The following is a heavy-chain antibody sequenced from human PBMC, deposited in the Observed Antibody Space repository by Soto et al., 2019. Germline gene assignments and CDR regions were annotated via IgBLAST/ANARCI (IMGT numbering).Heavy chain of an antibody. Sequence: VQLVESGGGVVQPGGSLRLSCAASGFTFSDYAMHWVRQAPGKGLEWVAVVSHDGRNTHYADSVKGRFPISRDSSKNTVCLEMTSLRAEDTAVYYCAKGGRQWLVTSDFNYWGQGALVTVSS. D-gene: IGHD6-19*01. J-gene: IGHJ4*02. CDR3: AKGGRQWLVTSDFNY. CDR1: GFTFSDYA. CDR2: VSHDGRNT. V-gene: IGHV3-30*18.